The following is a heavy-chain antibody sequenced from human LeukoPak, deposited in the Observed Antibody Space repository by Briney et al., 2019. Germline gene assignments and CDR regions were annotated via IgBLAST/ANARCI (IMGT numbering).Heavy chain of an antibody. CDR1: DYTITSYG. Sequence: ASVKVSCKASDYTITSYGLSWVRQAPGQGLEWMGWISTNNGDTDYAQKFQGRVTMTTDTSTATAYMELRSLRSDDTAVYYCARVRYSGDYGGFDPWGQGTLVTVSS. V-gene: IGHV1-18*01. CDR3: ARVRYSGDYGGFDP. D-gene: IGHD1-26*01. J-gene: IGHJ5*02. CDR2: ISTNNGDT.